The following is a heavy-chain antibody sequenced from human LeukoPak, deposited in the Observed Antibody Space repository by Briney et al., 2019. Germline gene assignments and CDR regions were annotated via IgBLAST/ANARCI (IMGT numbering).Heavy chain of an antibody. CDR2: ISSSSSYI. CDR3: ARLDVGAFDI. Sequence: PGGSLRLSCAASGFTFSSYSTNWVRQAPGKGLEWVSSISSSSSYIYYADSVKGRFTISRDNAKNSLYLQMNSLRAEDTAVYYCARLDVGAFDIRGQGTMVTVSS. CDR1: GFTFSSYS. D-gene: IGHD3-16*01. V-gene: IGHV3-21*01. J-gene: IGHJ3*02.